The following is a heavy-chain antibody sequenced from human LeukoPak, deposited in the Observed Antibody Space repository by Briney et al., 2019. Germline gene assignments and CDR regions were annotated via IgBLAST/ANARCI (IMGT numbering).Heavy chain of an antibody. V-gene: IGHV1-18*01. D-gene: IGHD2-21*02. Sequence: ASVKVSCKASGYTFSNYGFSWVRQAPGQGLEWMGWISAQNGNTTYAQKVQGRVTMTTDTSTSTAYMELRSLRSDDTAVYYCARDGDWARSSDYWGQGTLVTVSS. CDR1: GYTFSNYG. CDR2: ISAQNGNT. J-gene: IGHJ4*02. CDR3: ARDGDWARSSDY.